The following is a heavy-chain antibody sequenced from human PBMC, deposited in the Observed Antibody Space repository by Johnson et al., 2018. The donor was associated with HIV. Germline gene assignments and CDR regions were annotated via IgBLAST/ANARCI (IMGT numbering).Heavy chain of an antibody. D-gene: IGHD5-18*01. Sequence: QVQLVESGGGLVQPGGSLRLSCAASGFTFSDYYMTWIRQAPGKGLEWVSTISGSGGSTYYANSVKGRFTISRDNDKNSLYMQMNSLTAEDTAVYYCAREAPQPSDAYDIWGQGTMVSVSS. J-gene: IGHJ3*02. V-gene: IGHV3-11*04. CDR2: ISGSGGST. CDR3: AREAPQPSDAYDI. CDR1: GFTFSDYY.